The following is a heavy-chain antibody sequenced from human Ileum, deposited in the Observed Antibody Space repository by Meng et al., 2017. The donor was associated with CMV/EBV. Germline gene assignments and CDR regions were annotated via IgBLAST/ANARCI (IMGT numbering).Heavy chain of an antibody. CDR3: ARDRVATTRRGFDP. V-gene: IGHV4-39*07. Sequence: SGGSISRSSYYWGWIREPPGKGLEWIGNMYYSGSTYYNPSLKSRVTISVDTSKNQFSLKLSSVTAADTAVYYCARDRVATTRRGFDPWGQGTLVTVSS. CDR1: GGSISRSSYY. J-gene: IGHJ5*02. CDR2: MYYSGST. D-gene: IGHD2-15*01.